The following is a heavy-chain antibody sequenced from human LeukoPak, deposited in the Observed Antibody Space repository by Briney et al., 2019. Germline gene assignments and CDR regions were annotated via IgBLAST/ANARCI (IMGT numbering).Heavy chain of an antibody. Sequence: PSETLSLTCTVSGYSISSGYYWGWIRQPPGKGLEWIGSIYHSGSTYYNPSLKSRVTISVDTSKNQFSLELSSVTAADTAVYYCARDRQYQPNWFDPWGQGTLVTVSS. J-gene: IGHJ5*02. CDR3: ARDRQYQPNWFDP. D-gene: IGHD2-2*01. CDR2: IYHSGST. V-gene: IGHV4-38-2*02. CDR1: GYSISSGYY.